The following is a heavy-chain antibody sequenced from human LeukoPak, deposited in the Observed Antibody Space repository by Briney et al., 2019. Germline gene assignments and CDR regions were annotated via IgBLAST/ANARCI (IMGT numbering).Heavy chain of an antibody. J-gene: IGHJ4*02. CDR1: GFSFNDNF. Sequence: GGSLRLSCTASGFSFNDNFMGWIRQAPGKGLEWVSYINSGGDTIHYLDAVKGRFSISRDNSKRSLYLQMSRLKVDDTAVYYCARGGYGWTFKQWGQGTLVSVSS. CDR3: ARGGYGWTFKQ. D-gene: IGHD5-18*01. V-gene: IGHV3-11*01. CDR2: INSGGDTI.